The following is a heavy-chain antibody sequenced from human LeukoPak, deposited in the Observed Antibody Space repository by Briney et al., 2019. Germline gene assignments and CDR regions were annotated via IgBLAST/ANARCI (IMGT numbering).Heavy chain of an antibody. V-gene: IGHV3-74*01. CDR1: GFTLSSYW. D-gene: IGHD4-17*01. CDR3: AKDANDYGDYEDY. Sequence: GGSLRLSCAASGFTLSSYWMHWVRQTPGKGPVWVSRINSDGSSTSYADSVKGRFTISRDNAKNTLYLQMNSLRAEDTAVYYCAKDANDYGDYEDYWGQGTLVTVSS. J-gene: IGHJ4*02. CDR2: INSDGSST.